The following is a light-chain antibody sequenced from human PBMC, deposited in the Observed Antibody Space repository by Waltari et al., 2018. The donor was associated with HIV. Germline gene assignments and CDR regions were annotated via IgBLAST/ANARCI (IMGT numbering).Light chain of an antibody. V-gene: IGLV2-14*01. CDR2: DVS. Sequence: QSALTQPASVSGSPGQSITISCTGTSSDVGGYNYVSWYHQHPGKAPKLMIYDVSNRPSGVANRFSGSESGNTASLTISGLQAEDEADYYCSSYTSSSTPYVFGTGTKVTVL. CDR3: SSYTSSSTPYV. CDR1: SSDVGGYNY. J-gene: IGLJ1*01.